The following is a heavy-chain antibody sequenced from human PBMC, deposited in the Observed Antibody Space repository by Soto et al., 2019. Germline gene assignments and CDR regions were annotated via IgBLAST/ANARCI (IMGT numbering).Heavy chain of an antibody. Sequence: QLQLQESGSGLVKPSQTLSLTCAVSGGSISSGGYSWSWIRQPPGKGLEWIGYIYYSGSTYYNPSLKSRVTISVDRSKNQFSLKLSSVTAADTAVYYCASLRFHLLFDYWGQGTLVTVSS. CDR1: GGSISSGGYS. D-gene: IGHD3-16*01. CDR3: ASLRFHLLFDY. CDR2: IYYSGST. V-gene: IGHV4-30-2*01. J-gene: IGHJ4*02.